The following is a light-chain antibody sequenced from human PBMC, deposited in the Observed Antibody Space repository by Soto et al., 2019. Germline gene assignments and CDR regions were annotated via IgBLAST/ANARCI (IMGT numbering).Light chain of an antibody. CDR2: EVT. CDR1: STDIGGYNY. V-gene: IGLV2-8*01. Sequence: QSVLTQPPSASGSPGQAVTISCTGTSTDIGGYNYVSWYQQHPGKAPKLMIYEVTKRPSGVPGRFSGSKSGNTASLTVSGLQAEDEGDYYCSSYADSNTRVVFGGGTKVTVL. CDR3: SSYADSNTRVV. J-gene: IGLJ3*02.